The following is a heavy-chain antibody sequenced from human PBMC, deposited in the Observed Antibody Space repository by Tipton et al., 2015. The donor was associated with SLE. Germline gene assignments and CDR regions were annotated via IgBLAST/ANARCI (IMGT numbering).Heavy chain of an antibody. CDR1: GGSISSYY. J-gene: IGHJ4*02. V-gene: IGHV4-59*01. CDR2: IYYSGST. D-gene: IGHD3-10*01. Sequence: TLSLTSTVSGGSISSYYWSWIRQPPGKGLEWIGYIYYSGSTNYNPSLKSRVTISADTSKNQFSLKLSSVTAADTAVYYCARVGSGVDYWGQGTLVTVSS. CDR3: ARVGSGVDY.